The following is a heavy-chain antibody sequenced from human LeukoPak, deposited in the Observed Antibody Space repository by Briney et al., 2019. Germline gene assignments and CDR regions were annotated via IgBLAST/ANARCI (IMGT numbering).Heavy chain of an antibody. CDR1: GDSISSGSYY. J-gene: IGHJ4*02. D-gene: IGHD3-10*01. CDR2: INTGGTT. CDR3: ARGREGWFGDFDY. Sequence: SQTLSLTCTVSGDSISSGSYYWSWIRQPAGKGLEYIGRINTGGTTNYNPSLRSRVTISVDTSKNQFSLKLSSVTAADTAVYYCARGREGWFGDFDYWGQGTLVTVSS. V-gene: IGHV4-61*02.